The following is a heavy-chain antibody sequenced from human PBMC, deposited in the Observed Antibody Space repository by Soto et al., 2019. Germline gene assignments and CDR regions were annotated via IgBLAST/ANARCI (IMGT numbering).Heavy chain of an antibody. Sequence: ASVKVSCKASGYTFTSYAMHWVRQAPGQRLEWMGWINAGNGNTKYSQKFQGRVTITRDTSASTAYMELSSLRSEDTAVYYCARDQSLVLEWSYYYYGMDVWGQGTTVTVSS. CDR2: INAGNGNT. V-gene: IGHV1-3*01. CDR3: ARDQSLVLEWSYYYYGMDV. CDR1: GYTFTSYA. J-gene: IGHJ6*02. D-gene: IGHD3-3*01.